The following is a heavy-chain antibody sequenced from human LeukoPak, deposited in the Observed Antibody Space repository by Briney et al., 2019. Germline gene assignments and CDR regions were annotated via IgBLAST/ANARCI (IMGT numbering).Heavy chain of an antibody. CDR2: IYSGGST. D-gene: IGHD2-21*01. V-gene: IGHV3-53*01. CDR3: AIDWVS. Sequence: GGSLRLSCVASGVTLSNDAMSWARQAPGKGLEWVSVIYSGGSTYYADSVKGRFTISRDNSKNTLYLQMNSLRAEDTAVYYCAIDWVSWGQGTLVTVSS. CDR1: GVTLSNDA. J-gene: IGHJ5*02.